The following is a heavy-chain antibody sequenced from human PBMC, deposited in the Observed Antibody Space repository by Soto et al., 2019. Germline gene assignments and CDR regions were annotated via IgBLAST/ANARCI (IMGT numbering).Heavy chain of an antibody. CDR1: GFTFSSYA. V-gene: IGHV3-30-3*01. D-gene: IGHD4-17*01. CDR3: ARDQPYGDYVASAFDI. Sequence: QVQLVESGGGVVQPGRSLRLSCAASGFTFSSYAMHWVRQAPGKGLEWVAVISYDGSNKYYADSVKGRFTISRDNSKNTLYLQMNSLRAEDTAVYYCARDQPYGDYVASAFDIWGQGTMVTVSS. J-gene: IGHJ3*02. CDR2: ISYDGSNK.